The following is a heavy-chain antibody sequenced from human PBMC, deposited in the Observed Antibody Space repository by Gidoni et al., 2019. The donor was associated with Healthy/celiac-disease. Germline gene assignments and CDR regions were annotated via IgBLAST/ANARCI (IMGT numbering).Heavy chain of an antibody. D-gene: IGHD6-13*01. V-gene: IGHV3-33*01. J-gene: IGHJ4*02. CDR2: IWYDGSNK. CDR1: GFPFSSYG. CDR3: ATSDGYSSRRADPDSFDY. Sequence: QVQLVESGGGVVQPGRSLRLSCAASGFPFSSYGMHWVRQAPGKGLEWGAVIWYDGSNKYYADSVKGRFTISRDNSKNTLYRQMNSLRAEDTAVYYCATSDGYSSRRADPDSFDYWGQGTLVTVSS.